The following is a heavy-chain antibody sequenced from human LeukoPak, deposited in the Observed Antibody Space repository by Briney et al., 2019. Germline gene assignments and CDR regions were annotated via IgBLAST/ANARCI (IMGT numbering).Heavy chain of an antibody. J-gene: IGHJ4*02. D-gene: IGHD2-21*02. CDR2: IYYSGST. Sequence: PSETLSLTCTVSGGSITSSSYYWGWIRQPPGKGLEWIGSIYYSGSTYYNPSLKSRVTISVDTSKNHFSLKLSSVTAADTAVHYCARGHCFGGDCYFDYWGPGTLVSVSS. CDR3: ARGHCFGGDCYFDY. CDR1: GGSITSSSYY. V-gene: IGHV4-39*02.